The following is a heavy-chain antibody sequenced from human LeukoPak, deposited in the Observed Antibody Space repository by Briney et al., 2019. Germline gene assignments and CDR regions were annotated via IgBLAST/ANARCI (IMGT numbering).Heavy chain of an antibody. Sequence: GSSVKVSCKASGGTFSSYAISWVRQAPGQGLEWMGRIIPILGIANYAQKLQGRVTMTTDTSTSTAYMELRSLRSDDTAVYYCARGCSGGSCYFDYWGQGTLVTVSS. CDR1: GGTFSSYA. CDR2: IIPILGIA. CDR3: ARGCSGGSCYFDY. J-gene: IGHJ4*02. V-gene: IGHV1-69*04. D-gene: IGHD2-15*01.